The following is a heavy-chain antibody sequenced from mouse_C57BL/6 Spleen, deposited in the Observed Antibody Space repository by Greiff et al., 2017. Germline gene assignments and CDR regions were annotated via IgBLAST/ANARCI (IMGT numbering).Heavy chain of an antibody. CDR2: INPNNGGT. V-gene: IGHV1-18*01. CDR1: GYTFTDYN. Sequence: EVQLQQSGPELVKPGASVKIPCKASGYTFTDYNMDWVKQSHGKSLEWIGDINPNNGGTIYNQKFKGKATVTVDKSSSTAYMALRSLTSEDTAVYYCARSAYYKYAMDYWGQGTSVTVSS. D-gene: IGHD2-12*01. J-gene: IGHJ4*01. CDR3: ARSAYYKYAMDY.